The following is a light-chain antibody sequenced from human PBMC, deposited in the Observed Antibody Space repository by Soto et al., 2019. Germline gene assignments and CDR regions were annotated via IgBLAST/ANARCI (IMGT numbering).Light chain of an antibody. J-gene: IGLJ2*01. V-gene: IGLV2-14*01. CDR1: SSDVGAYNY. Sequence: QSALTQPASVSGSPGQSITISCTGTSSDVGAYNYVSWYQHHPGKVPKLLIYEVTNRPSGVSDRFSGSKSGNTASLTISGLQAADEAEYYCCCCSYADSSSFRVLFGGGTQLTVL. CDR3: CCCSYADSSSFRVL. CDR2: EVT.